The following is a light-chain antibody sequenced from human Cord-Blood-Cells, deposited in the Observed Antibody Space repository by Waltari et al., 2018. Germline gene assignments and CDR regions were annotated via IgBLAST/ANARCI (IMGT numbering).Light chain of an antibody. J-gene: IGKJ1*01. CDR1: QGISNY. Sequence: DIQMTQSPSSLSASVGDRVTITCRASQGISNYLAWYQQKPGKVPKLLIYAASTLQAGGPPRFSGSGSGTDVTLTISSRQPEDVATYYCQKYNSSPPTFGQGTKVEIK. CDR3: QKYNSSPPT. CDR2: AAS. V-gene: IGKV1-27*01.